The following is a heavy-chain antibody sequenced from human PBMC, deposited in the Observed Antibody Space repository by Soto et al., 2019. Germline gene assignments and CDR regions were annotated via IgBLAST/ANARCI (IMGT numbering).Heavy chain of an antibody. CDR2: IYYSGST. CDR1: GGSISSGDYY. Sequence: SETLSLTCTVSGGSISSGDYYWSWIRQPPGKGLEWIGYIYYSGSTYYNPSLKSRVTISVDTSKNQFSLKLSSVTAADTAVYYCAIGGYSGYDVYYYYGMDVWGQGTTVTVSS. CDR3: AIGGYSGYDVYYYYGMDV. V-gene: IGHV4-30-4*01. J-gene: IGHJ6*02. D-gene: IGHD5-12*01.